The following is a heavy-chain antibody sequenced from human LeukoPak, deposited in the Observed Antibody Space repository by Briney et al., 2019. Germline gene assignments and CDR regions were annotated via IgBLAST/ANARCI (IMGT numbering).Heavy chain of an antibody. V-gene: IGHV3-30-3*01. CDR2: ISYDGSNK. Sequence: GGSLRLSCAASGFTFSSYAMHWVRQAPGKGLEWVAVISYDGSNKYYADSVKGRFTISRDNSKNTLYLQMNSLRAEDTAVYYCARAVSYSYYFDYWGQGTLVTVSS. D-gene: IGHD1-26*01. J-gene: IGHJ4*02. CDR3: ARAVSYSYYFDY. CDR1: GFTFSSYA.